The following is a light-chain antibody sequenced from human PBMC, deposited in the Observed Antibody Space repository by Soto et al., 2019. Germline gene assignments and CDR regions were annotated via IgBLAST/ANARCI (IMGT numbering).Light chain of an antibody. Sequence: DIVMTQSPLSLPVTPGEPASISCRSSQSLLHSNGYNYLDWYLQKPGQSPQLLIYLGSNRASGVPDRFSGSGSGTDVTLKISRVEAEDVGVYYCMQALQTPWTFGHGTKVEIK. V-gene: IGKV2-28*01. CDR2: LGS. CDR3: MQALQTPWT. J-gene: IGKJ1*01. CDR1: QSLLHSNGYNY.